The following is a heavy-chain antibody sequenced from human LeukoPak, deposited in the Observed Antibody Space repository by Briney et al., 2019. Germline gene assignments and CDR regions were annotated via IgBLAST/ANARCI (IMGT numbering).Heavy chain of an antibody. J-gene: IGHJ5*02. CDR2: ISGSGGST. D-gene: IGHD3-3*01. Sequence: PGGSLRLSRAASGFTFSSYAMSWVRQAPGKGLEWVSAISGSGGSTYYADSVKGRFTISRDNSKNTLYLQMNSLRAEDTAVYYCARDRALEWSLNWFDPWGQGTQVTVSS. CDR3: ARDRALEWSLNWFDP. CDR1: GFTFSSYA. V-gene: IGHV3-23*01.